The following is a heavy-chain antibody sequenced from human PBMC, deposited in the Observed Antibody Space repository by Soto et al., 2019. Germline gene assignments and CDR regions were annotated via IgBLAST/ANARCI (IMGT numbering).Heavy chain of an antibody. CDR3: AKEIRPVAGTTFDY. CDR2: ISGSGGST. Sequence: PGGSLRLSCAASGFTFSDYYMSWIRQAPGKGLEWVSAISGSGGSTYYADSVKGRFTISRDNSKNTLYLQMNSLRAEDTAVYYCAKEIRPVAGTTFDYWGQGTLVTVSS. D-gene: IGHD6-19*01. CDR1: GFTFSDYY. V-gene: IGHV3-23*01. J-gene: IGHJ4*02.